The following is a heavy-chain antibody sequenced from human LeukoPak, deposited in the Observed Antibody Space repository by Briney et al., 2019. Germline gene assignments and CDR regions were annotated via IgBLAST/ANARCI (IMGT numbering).Heavy chain of an antibody. D-gene: IGHD2-2*01. CDR1: GFTFDDYG. J-gene: IGHJ6*03. Sequence: GGSLRLSCAASGFTFDDYGMSWVRQAPGKGLEWVSGINWNGGSTGYADSVKGRFTISRDNAKNSLHLQMNSLRAEDTALYYCARVRIVVVPAAHYYMDVWGKGTTVTVSS. V-gene: IGHV3-20*04. CDR2: INWNGGST. CDR3: ARVRIVVVPAAHYYMDV.